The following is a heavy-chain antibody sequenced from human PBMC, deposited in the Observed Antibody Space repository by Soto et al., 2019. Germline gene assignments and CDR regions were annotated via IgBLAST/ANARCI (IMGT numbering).Heavy chain of an antibody. Sequence: QVQLVQSGAEVKKPGASVKVSCKASGYTFTGYYMHWVRQASGQGLEWMGWINPNSGGTNYAQKSQGWVTMTRDTTISTAYMELSRLRSDDTAVYYCASQRLGYYYMDVWGKGTTVTVSS. CDR1: GYTFTGYY. V-gene: IGHV1-2*04. J-gene: IGHJ6*03. CDR2: INPNSGGT. CDR3: ASQRLGYYYMDV.